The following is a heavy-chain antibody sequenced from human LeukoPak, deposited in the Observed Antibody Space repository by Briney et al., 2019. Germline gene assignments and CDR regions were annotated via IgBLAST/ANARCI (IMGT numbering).Heavy chain of an antibody. J-gene: IGHJ4*02. V-gene: IGHV1-2*02. D-gene: IGHD2-21*01. Sequence: GALVKVSCKASGYTFTGYYMHWVRQAPGQGLEWMGWINPNSGGTNYAQKFQGRVTMTRDTSISTAYMELSRLRSDDTAVYYCAKGGTVVARLIASDWGQGALVTVSS. CDR1: GYTFTGYY. CDR2: INPNSGGT. CDR3: AKGGTVVARLIASD.